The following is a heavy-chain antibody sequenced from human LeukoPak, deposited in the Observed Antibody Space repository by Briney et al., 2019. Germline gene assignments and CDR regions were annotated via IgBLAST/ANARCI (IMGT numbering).Heavy chain of an antibody. CDR1: GGSISSSSYY. Sequence: SETLSLTCTVSGGSISSSSYYWGWIRQPPGKGLEWIGSIYYSGSTYYNPSLKGRVTISVDRSKNQFSLKPSSVTAADTAVYYCAKADIVVVPAANGGWLGFDPWGQGTLVTVSS. V-gene: IGHV4-39*07. J-gene: IGHJ5*02. D-gene: IGHD2-2*01. CDR2: IYYSGST. CDR3: AKADIVVVPAANGGWLGFDP.